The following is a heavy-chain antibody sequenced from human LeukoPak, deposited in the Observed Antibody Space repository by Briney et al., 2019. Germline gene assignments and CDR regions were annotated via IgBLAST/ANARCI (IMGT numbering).Heavy chain of an antibody. J-gene: IGHJ3*02. V-gene: IGHV1-18*01. Sequence: GASVKVSCKASGYTFTSYGISWVRQAPGQGLEWRGWISAYNGNTNYAQKLQGRVTMTTDTSTSTAYMELRSLRSDDTAVYYCARSGPAAIPVDAFDIWGQGTMVTVSS. CDR2: ISAYNGNT. CDR3: ARSGPAAIPVDAFDI. CDR1: GYTFTSYG. D-gene: IGHD2-2*01.